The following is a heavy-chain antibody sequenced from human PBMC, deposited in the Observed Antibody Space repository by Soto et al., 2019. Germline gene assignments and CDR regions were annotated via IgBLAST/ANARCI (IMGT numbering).Heavy chain of an antibody. D-gene: IGHD2-21*01. CDR2: ISWNSGSI. CDR3: AKAPSDTYYYFDY. V-gene: IGHV3-9*01. CDR1: GFTFDDYA. J-gene: IGHJ4*02. Sequence: EVQLVESGGGLVQPGRSLRLSCAASGFTFDDYAMHWVRQAPGKGLEWVSGISWNSGSIGYADSVKGRFTISRDNAKKSLYLQMNSLRAEDTALYYCAKAPSDTYYYFDYWGQGTLVTVSS.